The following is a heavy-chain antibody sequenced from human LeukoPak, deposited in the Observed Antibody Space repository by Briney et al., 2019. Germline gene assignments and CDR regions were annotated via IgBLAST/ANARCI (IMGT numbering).Heavy chain of an antibody. Sequence: SETLSLTCAVYGGSFSGYYWSWIRQPAGKGLEWIGRIYTSGSTNYNPSLKSRVTISVDTSKNQFSLKLSSVTAADTAVYYCASSGYYYEDAFDIWGQGTMVTVSS. V-gene: IGHV4-59*10. CDR2: IYTSGST. J-gene: IGHJ3*02. D-gene: IGHD3-22*01. CDR3: ASSGYYYEDAFDI. CDR1: GGSFSGYY.